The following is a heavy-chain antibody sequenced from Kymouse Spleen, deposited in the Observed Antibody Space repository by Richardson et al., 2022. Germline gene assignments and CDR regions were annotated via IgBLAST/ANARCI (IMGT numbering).Heavy chain of an antibody. V-gene: IGHV4-34*01. J-gene: IGHJ6*02. D-gene: IGHD6-13*01. CDR2: INHSGST. CDR1: GGSFSGYY. CDR3: ARDSSSWYYYYGMDV. Sequence: QVQLQQWGAGLLKPSETLSLTCAVYGGSFSGYYWSWIRQPPGKGLEWIGEINHSGSTNYNPSLKSRVTISVDTSKNQFSLKLSSVTAADTAVYYCARDSSSWYYYYGMDVWGQGTTVTVSS.